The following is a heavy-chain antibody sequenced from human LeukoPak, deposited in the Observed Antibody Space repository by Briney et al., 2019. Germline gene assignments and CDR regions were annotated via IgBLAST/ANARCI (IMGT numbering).Heavy chain of an antibody. CDR2: MNPNSGNT. CDR3: ARDTPIGRDFDY. J-gene: IGHJ4*02. CDR1: GYTFTSYD. V-gene: IGHV1-8*01. D-gene: IGHD3-10*01. Sequence: ASVKVSCKASGYTFTSYDINWVRQATGQGLEWMGWMNPNSGNTGYAQKFQGRVTMTRNTSISTAYMELSSLRSEDTAVYYCARDTPIGRDFDYWGQGILVTVSS.